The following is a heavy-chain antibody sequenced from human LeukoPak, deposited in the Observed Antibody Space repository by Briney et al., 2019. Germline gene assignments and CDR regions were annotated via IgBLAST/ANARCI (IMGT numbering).Heavy chain of an antibody. CDR3: ARTHHMFRGVMPSPYYYYMDV. J-gene: IGHJ6*03. V-gene: IGHV4-38-2*02. D-gene: IGHD3-10*01. Sequence: PSETLSLTCTVSGYSISSAYYWGWIRQPPGKGLEWIGSIYHSGSTYYNPSLKSRVTILLDTSKNQFSLKLSSVTAADTAVYYCARTHHMFRGVMPSPYYYYMDVWGRGTTVTVSS. CDR2: IYHSGST. CDR1: GYSISSAYY.